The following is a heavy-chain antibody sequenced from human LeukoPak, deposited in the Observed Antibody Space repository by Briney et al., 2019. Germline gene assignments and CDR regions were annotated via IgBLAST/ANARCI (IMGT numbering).Heavy chain of an antibody. CDR1: GFTFTTYW. V-gene: IGHV3-7*01. CDR3: ARRGLPDV. J-gene: IGHJ6*04. CDR2: IKQDGSDK. D-gene: IGHD2-15*01. Sequence: PGGSLRLSCAASGFTFTTYWMSWVRQASGKGLEWVANIKQDGSDKYYVDSVKGRFTISRDNAKNSLYLQMNSLRVEDTAVYYCARRGLPDVWGKGTTVTVSS.